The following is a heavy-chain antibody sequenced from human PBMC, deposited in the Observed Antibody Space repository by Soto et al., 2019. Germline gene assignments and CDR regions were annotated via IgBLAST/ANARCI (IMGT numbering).Heavy chain of an antibody. J-gene: IGHJ4*02. D-gene: IGHD3-3*01. CDR1: GFTFSPYS. CDR3: ARSSLGILRFLEWSFDY. CDR2: ISSSSSYI. Sequence: GGSLRLSCAASGFTFSPYSMNWVRQAPGKGLEWVSSISSSSSYIYYADSVKGRFTISRDNARSSLYLQMNSLRAEDTAVYNCARSSLGILRFLEWSFDYWGQGALVTVSS. V-gene: IGHV3-21*01.